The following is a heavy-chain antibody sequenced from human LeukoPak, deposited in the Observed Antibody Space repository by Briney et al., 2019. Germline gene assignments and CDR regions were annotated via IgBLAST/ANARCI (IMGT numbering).Heavy chain of an antibody. CDR3: AKVRGAVAITFLDY. CDR2: ISGRGGTT. CDR1: GFTFTTYA. J-gene: IGHJ4*02. D-gene: IGHD3-22*01. Sequence: GGSLRLSCAASGFTFTTYAMSWVRQALGKGLEWVSAISGRGGTTYYADSVKGRFTISRDNSKNTVSLQMNSLRAEDTAVYYCAKVRGAVAITFLDYWGQGTLVTVSS. V-gene: IGHV3-23*01.